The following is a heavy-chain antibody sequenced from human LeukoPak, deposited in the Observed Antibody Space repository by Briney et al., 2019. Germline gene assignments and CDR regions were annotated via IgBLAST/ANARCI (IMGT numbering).Heavy chain of an antibody. CDR3: ATQLELARFDP. CDR2: IIPIFGTA. D-gene: IGHD1-1*01. CDR1: GGTFSSYA. Sequence: SVRVSCKASGGTFSSYAISWVRQAPGQGLEWMGGIIPIFGTANYAQKFQGRVTITTDESTSTAYMELSSLRSEDTAVYYCATQLELARFDPWGQGTLVTVSS. V-gene: IGHV1-69*05. J-gene: IGHJ5*02.